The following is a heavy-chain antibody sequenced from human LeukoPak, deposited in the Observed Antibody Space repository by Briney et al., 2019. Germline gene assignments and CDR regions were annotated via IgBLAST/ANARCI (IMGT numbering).Heavy chain of an antibody. CDR2: INPSGGST. CDR3: ATPRAAAGWTLFSLFD. J-gene: IGHJ4*02. V-gene: IGHV1-46*01. CDR1: GYTFTSYY. Sequence: ASVKVSCKASGYTFTSYYMHWVRQAPGQGLEWMGIINPSGGSTSYAQKFQGRVTMTRDTSTSTVYMELSSLRSEDTAVYYCATPRAAAGWTLFSLFDWGQGTLVTVSS. D-gene: IGHD6-13*01.